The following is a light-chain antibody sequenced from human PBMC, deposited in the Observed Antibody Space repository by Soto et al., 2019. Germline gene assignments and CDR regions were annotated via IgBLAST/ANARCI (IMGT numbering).Light chain of an antibody. J-gene: IGKJ2*01. CDR1: QSVDSSY. CDR3: QQYGNSPLYS. CDR2: GAS. V-gene: IGKV3-20*01. Sequence: EIVLTQSPATLSLSPGERATLSCRASQSVDSSYLAWYHQRPGQALRLLIYGASNRATGIPDRFGGSGSGTDFNLTISRLEPEDSAVYYCQQYGNSPLYSFGQGTKVDIK.